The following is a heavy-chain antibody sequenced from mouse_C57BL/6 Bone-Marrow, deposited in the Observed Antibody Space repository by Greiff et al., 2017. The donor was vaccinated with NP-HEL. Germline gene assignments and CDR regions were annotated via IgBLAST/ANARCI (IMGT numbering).Heavy chain of an antibody. D-gene: IGHD2-5*01. J-gene: IGHJ4*01. Sequence: EVQVVESGGGLVQPGGSLKLSCAASGFTFSDYGMAWVRQAPRKGPEWVAFISNLAYSIYYAATVTGRFTISRENAKNTLYREMSSLRSEDTAMYYCARWDYSNYYYAMDYWGQGTSVTVSS. CDR3: ARWDYSNYYYAMDY. CDR1: GFTFSDYG. CDR2: ISNLAYSI. V-gene: IGHV5-15*01.